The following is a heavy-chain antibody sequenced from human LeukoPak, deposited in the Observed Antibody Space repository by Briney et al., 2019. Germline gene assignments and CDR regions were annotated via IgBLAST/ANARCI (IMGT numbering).Heavy chain of an antibody. Sequence: SETLSLTCSVSGGSISSYYWSWIRQTAGKGLEWIGRIYSSGSTNYNPSLKSQVTMSVDMSKNQFSLKLSSVTAADTAVYYCASLRGDNWNYYDYWGQGILVTVSS. D-gene: IGHD1-20*01. CDR3: ASLRGDNWNYYDY. CDR1: GGSISSYY. J-gene: IGHJ4*02. CDR2: IYSSGST. V-gene: IGHV4-4*07.